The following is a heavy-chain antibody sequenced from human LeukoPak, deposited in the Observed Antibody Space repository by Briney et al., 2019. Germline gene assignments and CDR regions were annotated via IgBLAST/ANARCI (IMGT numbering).Heavy chain of an antibody. D-gene: IGHD5-24*01. Sequence: GGSLRLSCAASGFSPSSNYLSWVRQAPGKGLEWVSVIYVGGSTYYADSVKGRFTISRDNSKNTLYLQMTNLRAEDTAVYYCARSRVLDYWGQGTLVTVSS. CDR2: IYVGGST. V-gene: IGHV3-53*01. CDR3: ARSRVLDY. J-gene: IGHJ4*02. CDR1: GFSPSSNY.